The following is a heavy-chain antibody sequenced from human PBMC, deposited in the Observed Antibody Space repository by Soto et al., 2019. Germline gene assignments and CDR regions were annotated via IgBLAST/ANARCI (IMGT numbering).Heavy chain of an antibody. CDR3: ARDEVAGTFSYVDFDY. CDR2: IWYDGSNK. V-gene: IGHV3-33*01. Sequence: GGSLRLSCAASGFTFSSYGMHWVRQAPGKGLEWVAVIWYDGSNKYYADSVKGRFTISRDNSKNTLYLQMNSLRAEDTAVYYCARDEVAGTFSYVDFDYWGQGTLVTVSS. CDR1: GFTFSSYG. D-gene: IGHD6-19*01. J-gene: IGHJ4*02.